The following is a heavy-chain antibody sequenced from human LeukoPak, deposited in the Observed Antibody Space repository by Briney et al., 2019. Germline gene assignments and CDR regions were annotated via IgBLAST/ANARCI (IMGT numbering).Heavy chain of an antibody. Sequence: PSETLPLTCTVSGGSISSYYWSWIRQPAGKGLEWIGRIYTSGSTNYNPSLKSRVTMSVDTSKNQFSLKLSSVTAADTAVYYCAREAQYYYDSSGYLNQYWYFDLWGRGTLVTVSS. D-gene: IGHD3-22*01. J-gene: IGHJ2*01. CDR3: AREAQYYYDSSGYLNQYWYFDL. CDR2: IYTSGST. CDR1: GGSISSYY. V-gene: IGHV4-4*07.